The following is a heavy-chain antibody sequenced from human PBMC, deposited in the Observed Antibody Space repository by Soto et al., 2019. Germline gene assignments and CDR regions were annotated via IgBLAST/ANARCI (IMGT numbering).Heavy chain of an antibody. V-gene: IGHV1-69*06. CDR3: ARGPRSAAAVTY. Sequence: QVQLVQSGAEVKKPGSSVKVSCKASGGTFSNYAISWVRQAPGQGLAWMGGIIPIFGSANYAQKFQGRVTITADKSTTTAYMELSSLRSEDTAVYYCARGPRSAAAVTYWGQGTLVTVSS. J-gene: IGHJ4*02. D-gene: IGHD6-13*01. CDR1: GGTFSNYA. CDR2: IIPIFGSA.